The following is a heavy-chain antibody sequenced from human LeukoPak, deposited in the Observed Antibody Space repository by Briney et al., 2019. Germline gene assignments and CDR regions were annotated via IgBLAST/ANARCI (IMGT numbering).Heavy chain of an antibody. CDR1: GFTFTTFL. CDR3: ARTPETGVVAPYWYFDL. V-gene: IGHV3-74*01. Sequence: GGSLRLSCAASGFTFTTFLMHWVRQVPGKGLVWVSRIDSDGTSTSYADLVKGRFTISRDTARNTVYLQMNSLRAEDTAVYYCARTPETGVVAPYWYFDLWGRGTLVTVSS. J-gene: IGHJ2*01. D-gene: IGHD3-22*01. CDR2: IDSDGTST.